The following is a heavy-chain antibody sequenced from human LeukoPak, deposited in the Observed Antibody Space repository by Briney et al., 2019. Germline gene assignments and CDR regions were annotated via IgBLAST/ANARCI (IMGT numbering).Heavy chain of an antibody. CDR3: TTDVYYYDSSGYYSYYFDY. Sequence: GGSLRLSCAASGFTFSNAWMSWVRQAPGKGLEWVGRIKSKTDGGTTDYAAPVKGRFIISRDDSKNTLYLQMNSLKTEDTAVYYCTTDVYYYDSSGYYSYYFDYWGQGTLVTVSS. CDR2: IKSKTDGGTT. CDR1: GFTFSNAW. J-gene: IGHJ4*02. V-gene: IGHV3-15*01. D-gene: IGHD3-22*01.